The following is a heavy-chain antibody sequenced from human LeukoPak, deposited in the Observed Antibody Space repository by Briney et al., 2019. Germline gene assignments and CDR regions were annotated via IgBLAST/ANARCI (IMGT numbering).Heavy chain of an antibody. CDR2: IYPGDSDT. CDR3: ARGSSSGWYGYYYGMDV. J-gene: IGHJ6*02. Sequence: GESLRISCKGFGYSFTSYWIGWVRPMPGKGLEWMGIIYPGDSDTRYSPSFQGQVTISVDKSISTAYLQWSSLKASDTAMYYCARGSSSGWYGYYYGMDVWGQGTTVTVSS. V-gene: IGHV5-51*01. D-gene: IGHD6-19*01. CDR1: GYSFTSYW.